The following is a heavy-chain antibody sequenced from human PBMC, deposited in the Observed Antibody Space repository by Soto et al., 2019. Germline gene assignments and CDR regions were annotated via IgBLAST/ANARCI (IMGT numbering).Heavy chain of an antibody. CDR2: IWYDGSNK. J-gene: IGHJ4*02. CDR1: GLTFSSYG. Sequence: QVQLVESGGGVVQPGRSLRLSCAASGLTFSSYGMHWVRQAPGKGLEWVALIWYDGSNKYYGDSVKGRFTISRDNSKNTLSLQMNSMRAEDTAVYYCARDYGSGMDCWGQGTLVIVSS. D-gene: IGHD3-10*01. CDR3: ARDYGSGMDC. V-gene: IGHV3-33*01.